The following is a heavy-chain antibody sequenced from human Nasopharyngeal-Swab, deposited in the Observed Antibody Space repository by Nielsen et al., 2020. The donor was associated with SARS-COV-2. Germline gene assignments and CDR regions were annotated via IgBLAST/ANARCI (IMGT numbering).Heavy chain of an antibody. D-gene: IGHD2-21*01. CDR3: ARAAERGRDNYFDY. J-gene: IGHJ4*02. CDR1: GFTFSSYS. Sequence: GESLKISCAASGFTFSSYSMNWVRQAPGKGLEWVSSISSRSSYIYYADSVKGRFTISRDNAKNSLYLQMNSLRAEDTAVYYCARAAERGRDNYFDYWGQGTLVTVSS. CDR2: ISSRSSYI. V-gene: IGHV3-21*01.